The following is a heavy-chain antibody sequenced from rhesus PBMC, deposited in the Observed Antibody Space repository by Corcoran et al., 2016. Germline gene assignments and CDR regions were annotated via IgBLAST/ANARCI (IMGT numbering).Heavy chain of an antibody. CDR2: ISSTSGST. CDR1: GGSIRSNW. Sequence: QLQLQESGPALVKPSETLSLTCAVSGGSIRSNWWSWIRHPPGKGMEWIGSISSTSGSTNDNPALKSRVTISTDTSKNQFSLKLNSGTAADTAVYYCARGSATFDLWGPGTPITISS. D-gene: IGHD2-21*01. V-gene: IGHV4-173*01. J-gene: IGHJ2*01. CDR3: ARGSATFDL.